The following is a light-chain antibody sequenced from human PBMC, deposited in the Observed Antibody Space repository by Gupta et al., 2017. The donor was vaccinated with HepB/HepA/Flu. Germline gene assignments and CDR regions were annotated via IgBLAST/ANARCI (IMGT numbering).Light chain of an antibody. J-gene: IGKJ4*01. CDR3: QQYNYWPLT. Sequence: EVVMTPSPATLSVSPGERATLSCRASRSISSNLAWYQQKPGQAPRLLMYGASTGAAGIPARFSGGWSGTEFTLTITSPQSEDSAVYYCQQYNYWPLTFGGGTKVEIK. CDR1: RSISSN. CDR2: GAS. V-gene: IGKV3-15*01.